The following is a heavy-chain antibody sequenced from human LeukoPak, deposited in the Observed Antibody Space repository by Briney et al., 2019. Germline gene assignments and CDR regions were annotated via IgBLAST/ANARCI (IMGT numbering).Heavy chain of an antibody. J-gene: IGHJ4*02. CDR1: GFSFSSYS. V-gene: IGHV3-21*01. CDR2: ISSTSTFI. D-gene: IGHD4-23*01. Sequence: GGSLRLSCAASGFSFSSYSFNWVRQAPGKGLEWVSSISSTSTFIYYADSVKGRFTISRDNAKNSLYLQMNSLRAEDTAVYYCAKDIYGGNWPNDYWGQGTLVTVSS. CDR3: AKDIYGGNWPNDY.